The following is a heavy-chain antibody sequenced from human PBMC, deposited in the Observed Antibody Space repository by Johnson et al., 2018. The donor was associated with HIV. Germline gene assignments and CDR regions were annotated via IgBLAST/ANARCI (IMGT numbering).Heavy chain of an antibody. V-gene: IGHV3-66*01. CDR1: GFTVSSNY. D-gene: IGHD6-13*01. CDR2: IYSGGST. Sequence: MQLVESGGGLVQPGRSLRLSCAASGFTVSSNYMSWVRQAPGKGLEWVSVIYSGGSTYYADPVKGRFTISRDNAKNSLYLQMNSLRAEDTAVYYCASSSSSWTSDPDDSFDIWGQGTMVTVSS. CDR3: ASSSSSWTSDPDDSFDI. J-gene: IGHJ3*02.